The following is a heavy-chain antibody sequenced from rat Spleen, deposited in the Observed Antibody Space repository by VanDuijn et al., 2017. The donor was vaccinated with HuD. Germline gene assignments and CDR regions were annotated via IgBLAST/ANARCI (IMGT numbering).Heavy chain of an antibody. CDR2: ISYEGSST. D-gene: IGHD1-12*02. V-gene: IGHV5-22*01. CDR1: GFTFSNFY. Sequence: EVQLVESGGGLIQPGRSLKLSCTASGFTFSNFYMAWVRQAPKKGLEWVASISYEGSSTYYGDSVKGRFTISRDIAKSTLYLQMNSLRSEDTATYYCARHVYYDGAFDYWGQGVMVTVSS. CDR3: ARHVYYDGAFDY. J-gene: IGHJ2*01.